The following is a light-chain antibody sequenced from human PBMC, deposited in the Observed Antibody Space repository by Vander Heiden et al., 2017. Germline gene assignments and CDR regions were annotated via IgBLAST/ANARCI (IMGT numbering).Light chain of an antibody. CDR1: QSVDGSY. V-gene: IGKV3-20*01. J-gene: IGKJ4*01. Sequence: EIVLTQSPGTLSLSPGERATLSCRASQSVDGSYLAWYQQKPGRAPRLLIYGASSRATGIPDRFSGSGSGTDFTLTISRLEAEDFAVYYCQQYGSSPLTFGGGTKVEIK. CDR2: GAS. CDR3: QQYGSSPLT.